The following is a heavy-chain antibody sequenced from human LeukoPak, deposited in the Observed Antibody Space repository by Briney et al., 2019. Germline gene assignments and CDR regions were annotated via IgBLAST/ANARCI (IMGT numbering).Heavy chain of an antibody. Sequence: ASVKVSCKASGYTFTSYGISWVRQAPGQGREWMGWISAYNGNTNYAQKLQGRVTMTTDTSTSTAYMELRSLRSDDTAVYYCARDPSYYDSSGYWGYDAFDIWGQGTMVTVSS. J-gene: IGHJ3*02. CDR3: ARDPSYYDSSGYWGYDAFDI. CDR2: ISAYNGNT. V-gene: IGHV1-18*01. D-gene: IGHD3-22*01. CDR1: GYTFTSYG.